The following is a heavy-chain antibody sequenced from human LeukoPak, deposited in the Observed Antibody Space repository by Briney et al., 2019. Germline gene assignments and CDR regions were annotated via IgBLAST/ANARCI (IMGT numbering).Heavy chain of an antibody. J-gene: IGHJ4*02. Sequence: GRSLRLSCAASGFTFSDYGMQWVRQAPGKGLECLSVIWSGGSIADYAESVRGRSTISRDNSKNTVYLQMNSLRAEDTAIYFCTRVATAGTWTDYWGQGTLVTVSS. CDR1: GFTFSDYG. D-gene: IGHD6-25*01. V-gene: IGHV3-33*03. CDR3: TRVATAGTWTDY. CDR2: IWSGGSIA.